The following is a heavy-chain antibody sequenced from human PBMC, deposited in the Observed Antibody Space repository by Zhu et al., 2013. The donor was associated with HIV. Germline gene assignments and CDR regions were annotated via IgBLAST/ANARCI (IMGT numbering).Heavy chain of an antibody. J-gene: IGHJ4*02. V-gene: IGHV1-2*02. CDR2: INPNSGGT. CDR1: GYTFTGYY. CDR3: ARLAALYTCSGVAAFMIVFYYFDY. Sequence: QVQLVQSGAEVKKPGASVKVSCKASGYTFTGYYMHWVRQAPGQGLEWMGWINPNSGGTNYAQKFQGRVTMTRGTSISTAYMELSRLRSDDTAVYYCARLAALYTCSGVAAFMIVFYYFDYWGQGPWSPSLQ. D-gene: IGHD2-15*01.